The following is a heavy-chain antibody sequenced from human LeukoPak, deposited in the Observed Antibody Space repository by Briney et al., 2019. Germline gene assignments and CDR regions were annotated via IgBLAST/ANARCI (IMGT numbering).Heavy chain of an antibody. CDR2: MSHDGTNT. CDR1: GFTFNTYG. J-gene: IGHJ4*02. CDR3: AKDRVFADYTGPVDF. D-gene: IGHD4-11*01. V-gene: IGHV3-30*18. Sequence: GGSLRLSCAASGFTFNTYGMHWVRQAPGKGLEWVAVMSHDGTNTFYGDSVKGRFTVSRDNSENTLYLQMNSLRAEDTAVYYCAKDRVFADYTGPVDFWGQGTLVTVSS.